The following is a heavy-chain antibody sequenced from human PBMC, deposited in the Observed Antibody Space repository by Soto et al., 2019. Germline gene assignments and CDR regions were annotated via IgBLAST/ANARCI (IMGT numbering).Heavy chain of an antibody. CDR1: GFRFRSYA. D-gene: IGHD3-9*01. Sequence: PGGSLRLSCSASGFRFRSYAMHWVRRAPGKGLEYVAGIRSIGGDTLYADSVKGRFTISRDRPKNTVFLQMSSLRIEDTAVYYCVKGRSGEYYFDAMDVWGQGTTVTVSS. CDR2: IRSIGGDT. CDR3: VKGRSGEYYFDAMDV. J-gene: IGHJ6*02. V-gene: IGHV3-64D*06.